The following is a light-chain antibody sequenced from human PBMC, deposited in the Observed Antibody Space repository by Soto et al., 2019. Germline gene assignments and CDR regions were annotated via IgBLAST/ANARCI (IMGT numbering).Light chain of an antibody. V-gene: IGLV1-40*01. J-gene: IGLJ2*01. CDR3: LSFDSSLSVV. Sequence: QLVLTQSPSVSGGPGQRVSISCTGRSSNIGAGYDVHWYQQLPGRAPKLLIYGNTNRPSGVPDRFSGSKSGTSASLAITGLQAEDEADYYCLSFDSSLSVVFGGGTKLTVL. CDR2: GNT. CDR1: SSNIGAGYD.